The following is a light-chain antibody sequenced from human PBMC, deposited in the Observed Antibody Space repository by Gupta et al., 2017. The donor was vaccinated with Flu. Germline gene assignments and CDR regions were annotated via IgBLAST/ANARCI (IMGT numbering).Light chain of an antibody. CDR2: EDN. J-gene: IGLJ2*01. Sequence: SYELPQPPSVSVSPGQTARITCSGDALPKKYASWYQQKSGQAPVLVIYEDNKRPSGIPERFSGSSSGTMATLTISGAQVEDEADYYCYSTDNSGNHRGVFGGGTKLTVL. V-gene: IGLV3-10*01. CDR3: YSTDNSGNHRGV. CDR1: ALPKKY.